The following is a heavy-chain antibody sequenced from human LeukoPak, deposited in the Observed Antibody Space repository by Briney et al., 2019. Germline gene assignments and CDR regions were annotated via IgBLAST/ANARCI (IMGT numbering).Heavy chain of an antibody. Sequence: GASVKVSCKASGYTFTSYYMHWVRQAPGQGLEWMGIINPSGGGTSYAQKFQGRVTMTRDTSTSTVYMELSSLRSEDTAVYYCARGLEQWLPTGGFDYWGQGTLVTVSS. V-gene: IGHV1-46*01. CDR3: ARGLEQWLPTGGFDY. CDR2: INPSGGGT. CDR1: GYTFTSYY. D-gene: IGHD6-19*01. J-gene: IGHJ4*02.